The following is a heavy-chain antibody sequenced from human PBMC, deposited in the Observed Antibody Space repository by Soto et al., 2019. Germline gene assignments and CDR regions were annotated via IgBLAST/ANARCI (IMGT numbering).Heavy chain of an antibody. CDR2: INPNSGGT. CDR3: ARGPSIVVVPAAPYNWFDP. Sequence: ASVKVSCKASGYTFTGYYMHWVRQAPGQGLEWMGWINPNSGGTNYAQKFQGRVTMTRDTSISTAYMELSRLRSDDTAAYYCARGPSIVVVPAAPYNWFDPWGQGTLVTVSS. D-gene: IGHD2-2*01. J-gene: IGHJ5*02. V-gene: IGHV1-2*02. CDR1: GYTFTGYY.